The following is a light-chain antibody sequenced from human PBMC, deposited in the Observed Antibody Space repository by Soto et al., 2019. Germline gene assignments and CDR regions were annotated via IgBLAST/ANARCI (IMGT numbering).Light chain of an antibody. CDR2: DVT. J-gene: IGLJ3*02. CDR3: TSYTTSSPYLV. Sequence: SVLTQPASVSGSPGQSITISCTGTSSDVGGYNYVSWYQHHPGKPPKLMIYDVTNRPSGVSNRFSGSKSGNTASLTISGLQAEDEADYYCTSYTTSSPYLVFGGGTQLTVL. CDR1: SSDVGGYNY. V-gene: IGLV2-14*03.